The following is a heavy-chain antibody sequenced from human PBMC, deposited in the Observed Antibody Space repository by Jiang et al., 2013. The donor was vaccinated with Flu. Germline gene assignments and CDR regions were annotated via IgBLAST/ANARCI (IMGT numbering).Heavy chain of an antibody. V-gene: IGHV3-30-3*01. CDR3: ARERATRRWFDP. D-gene: IGHD5-12*01. CDR1: GFTFSSYA. J-gene: IGHJ5*02. CDR2: ISYDGSNK. Sequence: VQLVESGGGVVQPGRSLRLSCAASGFTFSSYAMHWVRQAPGKGLEWVAVISYDGSNKYYADSVKGRFTISRDNSKNTLYLQMNSLRAEDTAVYYCARERATRRWFDPWGQGTLVTVSS.